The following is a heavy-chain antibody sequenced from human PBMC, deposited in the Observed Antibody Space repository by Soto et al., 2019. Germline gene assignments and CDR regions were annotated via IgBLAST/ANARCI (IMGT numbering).Heavy chain of an antibody. V-gene: IGHV4-59*13. CDR3: ARGQTVRAYEF. J-gene: IGHJ3*01. Sequence: SATLSLTCTLSTGSFSVYSWSWVRQVPGKGLEWIGYTYVSGSTNYNPSLKYRVSISIDPAKNQFSLRLSSVTAADTAVYFCARGQTVRAYEFWGQGTKGTVAS. CDR1: TGSFSVYS. D-gene: IGHD3-22*01. CDR2: TYVSGST.